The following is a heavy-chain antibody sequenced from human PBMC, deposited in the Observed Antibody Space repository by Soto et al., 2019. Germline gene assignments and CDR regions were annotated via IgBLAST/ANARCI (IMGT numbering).Heavy chain of an antibody. J-gene: IGHJ4*02. D-gene: IGHD6-13*01. Sequence: SETLSLTCTVSGGSISSGDYYWSWIRQPPGKGLEWIGYIYYSGSTYYNPSLKSRVTISVDTSKNQFSLKLSSVTAADTAVYYCARGVKEEQKLAWGQGTLVTVSS. V-gene: IGHV4-30-4*01. CDR2: IYYSGST. CDR1: GGSISSGDYY. CDR3: ARGVKEEQKLA.